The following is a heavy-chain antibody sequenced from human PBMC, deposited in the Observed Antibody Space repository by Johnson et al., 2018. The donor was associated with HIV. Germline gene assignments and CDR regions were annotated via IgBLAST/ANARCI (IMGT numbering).Heavy chain of an antibody. D-gene: IGHD3-22*01. CDR1: GFSFSSCA. CDR2: INGGGGIT. J-gene: IGHJ3*02. V-gene: IGHV3-23*04. Sequence: VQLVESGGGWVQPGGSLRLSCLASGFSFSSCAMNWVRQAPGKGLEWVSTINGGGGITYYADSVKGRFTISRDNSNNTLYLQMNSLRAEDTALYYCARERYYYDSSGSYNPHAFAIWGQGTMVTVSS. CDR3: ARERYYYDSSGSYNPHAFAI.